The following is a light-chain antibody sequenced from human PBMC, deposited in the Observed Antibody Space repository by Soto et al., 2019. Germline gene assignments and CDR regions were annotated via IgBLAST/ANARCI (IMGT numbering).Light chain of an antibody. CDR3: QSYDSSLSGLV. CDR2: GNS. J-gene: IGLJ2*01. Sequence: QSALTQPPSVSGAPGQRVTISCTGSSSNIGAGYDVHWYQRLPGTAPKLLIYGNSNRPSGVPDRFSGSKSGTSASLAITGLQAEDEADYYCQSYDSSLSGLVFGGGTKLTVL. V-gene: IGLV1-40*01. CDR1: SSNIGAGYD.